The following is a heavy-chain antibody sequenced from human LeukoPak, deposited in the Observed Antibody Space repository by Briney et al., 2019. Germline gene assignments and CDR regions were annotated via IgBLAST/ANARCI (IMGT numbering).Heavy chain of an antibody. CDR2: INWNGGST. CDR1: GFSFSSYA. J-gene: IGHJ4*02. V-gene: IGHV3-20*04. Sequence: GGSLRLSCATSGFSFSSYAMSWVRQAPGKGLEWVSGINWNGGSTGYADSVKGRFTISRDNAKNSLYLQMNSLRAEDTALYYCARADSSGSNMGDYWGQGTLVTVSS. D-gene: IGHD3-22*01. CDR3: ARADSSGSNMGDY.